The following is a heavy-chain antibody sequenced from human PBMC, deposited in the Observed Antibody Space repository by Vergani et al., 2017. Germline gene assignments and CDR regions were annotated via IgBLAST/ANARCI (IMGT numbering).Heavy chain of an antibody. Sequence: QVQLQESGPGLVKPSQTLSLTCSVSGDSISSGVYYWNWIRQHPGKGLEWIGYIYSTGSTHHNPSLRRRINMSVDTSKNQFSLKLNSVTAADTAMYYCARMGGYEGDAFRIGYFDSWGPGILVTVSS. CDR2: IYSTGST. D-gene: IGHD2-2*01. J-gene: IGHJ4*02. CDR3: ARMGGYEGDAFRIGYFDS. CDR1: GDSISSGVYY. V-gene: IGHV4-31*03.